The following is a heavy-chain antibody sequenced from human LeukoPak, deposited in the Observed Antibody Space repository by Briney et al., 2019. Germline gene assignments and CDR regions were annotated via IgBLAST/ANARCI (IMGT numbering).Heavy chain of an antibody. D-gene: IGHD6-13*01. J-gene: IGHJ4*02. CDR2: VDGGGGGT. V-gene: IGHV3-23*01. CDR3: AKQSAGSAAWYSLHYDF. Sequence: PGGSLRLSCAASGLTFSNAWMNWVRQAPGRGLEWVSSVDGGGGGTYYADSVKSRFTISRDNSKDTLYLQMNGLRAEDTAVYFCAKQSAGSAAWYSLHYDFWGQGTLVTVSS. CDR1: GLTFSNAW.